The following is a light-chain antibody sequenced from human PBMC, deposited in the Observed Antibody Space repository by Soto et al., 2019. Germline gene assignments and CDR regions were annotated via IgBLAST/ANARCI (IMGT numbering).Light chain of an antibody. CDR2: DAF. Sequence: VLTQSPATLSLSPGERATLSCRASQSVGRYFAWYQQKPGQAPRLLIYDAFSRATGIPARFSGSGSGTDFTLTISSLEPEDLAVYVCQQRSSWPLTFGGGTMVEIK. V-gene: IGKV3-11*01. J-gene: IGKJ4*01. CDR3: QQRSSWPLT. CDR1: QSVGRY.